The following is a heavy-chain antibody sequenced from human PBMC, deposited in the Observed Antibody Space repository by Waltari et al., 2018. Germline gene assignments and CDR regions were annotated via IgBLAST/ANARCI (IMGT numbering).Heavy chain of an antibody. V-gene: IGHV1-2*02. D-gene: IGHD1-7*01. Sequence: HVQVVQSGAEVKRPGASLKVSCKASGYTFTGYYMHWVRQAPGQGLEWMGRINPNSGGTNYAQKFQGRVTMTRDTSISTAYMELSRLRSDDTAVYYCARGITGTTGDYFDYWGQGTLVTVSS. J-gene: IGHJ4*02. CDR3: ARGITGTTGDYFDY. CDR1: GYTFTGYY. CDR2: INPNSGGT.